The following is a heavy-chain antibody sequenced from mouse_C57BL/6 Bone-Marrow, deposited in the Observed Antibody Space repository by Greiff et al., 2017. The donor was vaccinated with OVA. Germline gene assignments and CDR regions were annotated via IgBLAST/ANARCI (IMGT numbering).Heavy chain of an antibody. Sequence: EVKVVESGGGLVKPGGSLKLSCAASGFTFSSYAMSWVRQTPEKRLEWVATISDGGSYTYYPDNVKGRFTISRDNAKNNLYLQMSHLKSEDTAMYYCAREDDGYYAWFAYWGQGTLVTVSA. D-gene: IGHD2-3*01. V-gene: IGHV5-4*01. CDR2: ISDGGSYT. CDR3: AREDDGYYAWFAY. CDR1: GFTFSSYA. J-gene: IGHJ3*01.